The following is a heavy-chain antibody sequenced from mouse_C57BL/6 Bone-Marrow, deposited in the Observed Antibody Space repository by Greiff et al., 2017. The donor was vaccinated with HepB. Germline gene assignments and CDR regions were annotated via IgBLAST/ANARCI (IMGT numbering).Heavy chain of an antibody. CDR1: GYTFTSYW. CDR2: IHPNSGST. CDR3: ARRGGSRWFAY. V-gene: IGHV1-64*01. J-gene: IGHJ3*01. D-gene: IGHD1-1*01. Sequence: QVQLQQSGAELVKPGASVKLSCKASGYTFTSYWMHWVKQRPGQGLEWIGMIHPNSGSTNYNEKFKSKATLTVDKSSSTAYMQLSSLTAEDSAVYYCARRGGSRWFAYWGQGTLVTVSA.